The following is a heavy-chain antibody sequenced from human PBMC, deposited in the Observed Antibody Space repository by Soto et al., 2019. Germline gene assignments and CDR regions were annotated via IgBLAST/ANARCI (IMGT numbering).Heavy chain of an antibody. Sequence: QITLKESGPTLVKPTQTLTLTCTFSGFSLSASGVGVGWIRQPPGKALEWLALIYWDDDKRHSPSLKRRLTITKDTSKNHVVLTMTNMDPVDTGSYYCARDSNNYYGFEYWGQGTLVTVSS. CDR1: GFSLSASGVG. V-gene: IGHV2-5*02. CDR3: ARDSNNYYGFEY. CDR2: IYWDDDK. J-gene: IGHJ4*02. D-gene: IGHD3-22*01.